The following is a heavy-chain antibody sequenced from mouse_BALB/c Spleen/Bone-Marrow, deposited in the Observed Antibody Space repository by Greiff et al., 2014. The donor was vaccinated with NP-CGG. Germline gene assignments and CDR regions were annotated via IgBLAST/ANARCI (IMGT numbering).Heavy chain of an antibody. V-gene: IGHV1S81*02. CDR3: ARYDGPAWFAY. Sequence: VQGVESGAELVKPGASVKLSCKASGYTFTSYWIHWVKLRPGHGLEWIGEINPSNGRTNYNEKFKNKATLTVDKSSSTAYIQLSSLTSEDSAVYYCARYDGPAWFAYRGQGTLVTVS. CDR2: INPSNGRT. J-gene: IGHJ3*01. D-gene: IGHD2-3*01. CDR1: GYTFTSYW.